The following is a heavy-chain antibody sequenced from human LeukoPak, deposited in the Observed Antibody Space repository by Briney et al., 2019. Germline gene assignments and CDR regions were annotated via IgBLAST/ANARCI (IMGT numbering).Heavy chain of an antibody. D-gene: IGHD6-13*01. CDR2: INPNSGGT. CDR1: GYTFTGYY. J-gene: IGHJ3*02. CDR3: ARDLRAAAGIRAFDI. V-gene: IGHV1-2*06. Sequence: ASVKVSCKASGYTFTGYYMHWVRQAPGQGLEWMGRINPNSGGTNYAQKFQGRVTMTRDTSISTAYMELSRLRSDDTAVYYCARDLRAAAGIRAFDIWGQGTMVTDSS.